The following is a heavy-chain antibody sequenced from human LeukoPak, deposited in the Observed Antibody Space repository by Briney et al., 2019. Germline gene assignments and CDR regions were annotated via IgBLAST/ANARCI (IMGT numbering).Heavy chain of an antibody. V-gene: IGHV1-18*01. CDR1: GYTFTSYG. J-gene: IGHJ3*02. D-gene: IGHD4-17*01. Sequence: ASVKVSCKASGYTFTSYGISWVRQAPGQGLEWMGWISAYNGNTNYAQKLQGRVTMTTDTSTSTAYMELRSLSSDDTAVYYCARFYYGDYETNNAFDIWGQGTMVTVSS. CDR3: ARFYYGDYETNNAFDI. CDR2: ISAYNGNT.